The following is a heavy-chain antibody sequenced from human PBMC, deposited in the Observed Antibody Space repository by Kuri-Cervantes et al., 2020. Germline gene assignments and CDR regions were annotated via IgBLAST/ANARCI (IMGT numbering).Heavy chain of an antibody. J-gene: IGHJ4*02. CDR3: ARDWGYCSGGSCYNSDY. V-gene: IGHV3-23*01. CDR1: GFTFDDYA. Sequence: GESLKISCAASGFTFDDYAMHWVRQAPGKGLEWVSAISGSGGSTYYADSVKGRFTISRDNSKNSLYLQMNSLRAEDTAVYYCARDWGYCSGGSCYNSDYWGQGTLVTVSS. D-gene: IGHD2-15*01. CDR2: ISGSGGST.